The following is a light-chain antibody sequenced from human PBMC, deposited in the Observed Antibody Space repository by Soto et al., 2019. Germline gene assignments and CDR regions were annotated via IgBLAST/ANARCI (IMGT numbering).Light chain of an antibody. CDR1: QDIRSS. Sequence: DIQMTQSPSSLSASVGDRVTITCQASQDIRSSLHWYQQKPGKAPKLLIYDASNLDVGVPSRFSGSGSGSYFSFTITSLQPEDIATYYCQHYDNVRFTFGPGTKVGVK. CDR3: QHYDNVRFT. J-gene: IGKJ3*01. V-gene: IGKV1-33*01. CDR2: DAS.